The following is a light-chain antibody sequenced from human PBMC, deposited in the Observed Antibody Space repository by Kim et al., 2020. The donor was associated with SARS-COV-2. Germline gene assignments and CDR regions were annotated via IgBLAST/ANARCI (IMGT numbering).Light chain of an antibody. J-gene: IGLJ1*01. CDR3: SSYTSSYTFV. CDR2: DVT. CDR1: SSDVGGYNF. Sequence: QSALTQPASVSGYPGQSITISCTGTSSDVGGYNFVSWYQQQPGKAPKFLIYDVTERPSGVSNRFSGSKSGNTASLTISGLQPEDEADYYCSSYTSSYTFVFGTGTKVTVL. V-gene: IGLV2-14*01.